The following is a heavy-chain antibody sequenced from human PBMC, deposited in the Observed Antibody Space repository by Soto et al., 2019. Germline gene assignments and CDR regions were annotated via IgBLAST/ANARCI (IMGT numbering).Heavy chain of an antibody. CDR2: IYYSGST. CDR1: GGSISSYS. CDR3: ARYSLGAFDI. J-gene: IGHJ3*02. V-gene: IGHV4-59*01. Sequence: PSETLSLTCAVSGGSISSYSWIWIRQPPGKGLEWIGYIYYSGSTNYNPSLRSRASISVDTSKNHLSLKLSSVTAADTAVYYCARYSLGAFDIWGQGTMVTVSS. D-gene: IGHD1-26*01.